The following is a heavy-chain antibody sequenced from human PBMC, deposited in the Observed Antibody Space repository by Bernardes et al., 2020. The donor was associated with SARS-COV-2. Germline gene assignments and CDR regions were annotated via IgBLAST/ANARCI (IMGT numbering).Heavy chain of an antibody. CDR1: GYTLTELS. D-gene: IGHD2-2*02. CDR3: ATSQVVVPAAIQGGYYYYYGMDV. V-gene: IGHV1-24*01. Sequence: ASMKVSCKVSGYTLTELSMHWVRQAPGKGLEWMGGFDPEDGETIYAQKFQGRVTMTKDTSTDTAYMELSSLRSEDTAVYYCATSQVVVPAAIQGGYYYYYGMDVWGQGTTVTVSS. CDR2: FDPEDGET. J-gene: IGHJ6*02.